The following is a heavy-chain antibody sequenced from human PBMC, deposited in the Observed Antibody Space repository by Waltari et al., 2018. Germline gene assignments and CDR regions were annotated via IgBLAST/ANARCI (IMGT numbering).Heavy chain of an antibody. CDR1: W. Sequence: WWRWGRQSPGKGLEWIGQINRSGRTNYHPAFESRVIVSIDSSNNQFSLKLLSATAADTAVYYCARDRGRGIYLDTWGQGTLVTVSP. CDR2: INRSGRT. V-gene: IGHV4-4*02. CDR3: ARDRGRGIYLDT. J-gene: IGHJ4*02. D-gene: IGHD2-15*01.